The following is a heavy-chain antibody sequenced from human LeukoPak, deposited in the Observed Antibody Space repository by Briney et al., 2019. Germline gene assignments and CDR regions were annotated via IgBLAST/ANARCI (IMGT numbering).Heavy chain of an antibody. Sequence: ASVKVSCKASGYTFTSYDINWVRQATGQGLEWMGWMNPNSGNTGYAQKFQGRVTMTRNTSISTAYMEPSSLRSEDTAVYYCAVGVYGDYENWFDPWGQGTLVTVSS. J-gene: IGHJ5*02. V-gene: IGHV1-8*01. CDR1: GYTFTSYD. CDR2: MNPNSGNT. D-gene: IGHD4-17*01. CDR3: AVGVYGDYENWFDP.